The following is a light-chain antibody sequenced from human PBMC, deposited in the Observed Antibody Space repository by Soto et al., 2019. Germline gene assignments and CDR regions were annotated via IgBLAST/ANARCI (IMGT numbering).Light chain of an antibody. CDR3: MQALQTPRT. V-gene: IGKV2-28*01. CDR2: LGS. CDR1: QSLVHSNGNNY. Sequence: DIVMTQSPLSLPVTPGEPASISCRSSQSLVHSNGNNYWDWYLQKPVQSPQLLIYLGSNRHSGVPDRFRGSGSGTDFTLKISRVEAEDVGVYYCMQALQTPRTFGPGTKVDIK. J-gene: IGKJ3*01.